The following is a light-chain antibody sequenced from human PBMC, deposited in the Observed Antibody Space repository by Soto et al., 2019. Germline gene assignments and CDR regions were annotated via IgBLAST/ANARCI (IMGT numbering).Light chain of an antibody. CDR3: QQRSNWPPIT. J-gene: IGKJ5*01. CDR1: QSISSN. CDR2: DAS. Sequence: ETVLTQSPATLSLSPGERATLSCRASQSISSNLAWYQQKPGQPPRLLIYDASNRATGIPARFSGSGSGTEFTLTISSLEPEDFAVYYCQQRSNWPPITFGQGTRLDI. V-gene: IGKV3-11*01.